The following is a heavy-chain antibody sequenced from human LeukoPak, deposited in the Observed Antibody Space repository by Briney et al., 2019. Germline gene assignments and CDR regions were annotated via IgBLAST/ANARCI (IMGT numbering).Heavy chain of an antibody. Sequence: HSGGSLRLSCAASGFTFDDYAMPWVRQAPGKGLEWVSGISWNSGSIGYADSVKGRFTISRDNAKNSLYLQMNSLRAEDTALYYCAKLSSGWYAWADAFDIWGQGTMVTVSS. CDR1: GFTFDDYA. D-gene: IGHD6-19*01. CDR2: ISWNSGSI. CDR3: AKLSSGWYAWADAFDI. V-gene: IGHV3-9*01. J-gene: IGHJ3*02.